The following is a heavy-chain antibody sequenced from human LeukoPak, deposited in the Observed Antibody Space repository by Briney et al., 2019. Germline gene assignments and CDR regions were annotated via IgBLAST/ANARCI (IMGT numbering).Heavy chain of an antibody. CDR1: GYSFIDYS. CDR3: ARDIGSGSYY. V-gene: IGHV1-2*02. CDR2: INPNTGGT. Sequence: ASVKVSCKASGYSFIDYSIHWVRQAPGQGLEWMGWINPNTGGTNYAQNFQGRVTMTRDTSINTAYMELSRLRSDDTAVYYCARDIGSGSYYWGQGTLVTVSS. J-gene: IGHJ4*02. D-gene: IGHD3-10*01.